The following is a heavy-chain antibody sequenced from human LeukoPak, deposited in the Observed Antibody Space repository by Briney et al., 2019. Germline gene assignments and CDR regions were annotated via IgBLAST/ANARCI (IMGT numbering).Heavy chain of an antibody. CDR1: GGTFSSYA. J-gene: IGHJ3*02. CDR3: ARGGYPTDDAFDI. V-gene: IGHV1-69*05. Sequence: SVKVSCRASGGTFSSYAISWVRQAPGQGLEWMGRIIPIFGTANYAQKFQGRVTITTDESTSTAHMELSSLRSEDTAVYYCARGGYPTDDAFDIWGQGTMVTVSS. D-gene: IGHD3-22*01. CDR2: IIPIFGTA.